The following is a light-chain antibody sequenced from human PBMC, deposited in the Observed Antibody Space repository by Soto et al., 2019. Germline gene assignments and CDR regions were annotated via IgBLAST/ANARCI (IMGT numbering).Light chain of an antibody. CDR3: QQRSNWWT. V-gene: IGKV3-11*01. Sequence: EIVLTQSPATLSLSPGERATLSCRASQSVSSYLAWYQQKPGQAPRLLIYDASNRATGIPARFSGSGSGTDFTLTISSLEPEDFAVYYCQQRSNWWTFGQGKKV. J-gene: IGKJ1*01. CDR2: DAS. CDR1: QSVSSY.